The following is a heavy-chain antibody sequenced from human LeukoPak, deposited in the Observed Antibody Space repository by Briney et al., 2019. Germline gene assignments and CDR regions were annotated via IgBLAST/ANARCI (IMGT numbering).Heavy chain of an antibody. Sequence: GGSLRLSCTASGFTFGDYAMSWVRQAPGKGLEWVGFIRSKAYGGTTEYAASVKGRFTISRDDSKSIAYLQMSSLKTEDTAVYYCTRALGRVRGGYYYYYMDVWGKGTTVTISS. J-gene: IGHJ6*03. V-gene: IGHV3-49*04. CDR1: GFTFGDYA. CDR3: TRALGRVRGGYYYYYMDV. CDR2: IRSKAYGGTT. D-gene: IGHD3-10*01.